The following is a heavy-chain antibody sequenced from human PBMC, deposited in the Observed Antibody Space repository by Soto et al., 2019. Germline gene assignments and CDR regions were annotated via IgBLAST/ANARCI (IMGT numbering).Heavy chain of an antibody. CDR2: ISSSSSYI. CDR3: ARDLYPTIVVVVAADYGMDV. CDR1: GFTFSSYS. J-gene: IGHJ6*02. V-gene: IGHV3-21*01. D-gene: IGHD2-15*01. Sequence: GGSLRLSCAASGFTFSSYSMNWVRQAPGKGLEWVSSISSSSSYIYYVDSVKGRFAISRDNAKNSLYLQMNSLRAEDTAVYYCARDLYPTIVVVVAADYGMDVWGQGTTVTVSS.